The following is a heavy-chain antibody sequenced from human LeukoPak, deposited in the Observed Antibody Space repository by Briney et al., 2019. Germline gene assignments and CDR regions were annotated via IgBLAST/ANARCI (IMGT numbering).Heavy chain of an antibody. CDR1: GFIFSSHG. Sequence: PGGSLRLSCGASGFIFSSHGMHWVRQAPGKGLEWVAFIPFDGSNKYYADSVKGRFTISRDNSKNTLYLQMNRLRPEDTAVYYCAKFSAISGSLGRPPNPFDYWGQGTLVTVSS. CDR2: IPFDGSNK. J-gene: IGHJ4*02. CDR3: AKFSAISGSLGRPPNPFDY. V-gene: IGHV3-30*02. D-gene: IGHD1-26*01.